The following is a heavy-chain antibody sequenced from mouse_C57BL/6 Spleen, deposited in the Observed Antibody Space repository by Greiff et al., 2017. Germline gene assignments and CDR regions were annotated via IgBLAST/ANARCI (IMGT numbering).Heavy chain of an antibody. CDR2: IWSGGST. Sequence: QVQLKESGPGLVQPSQSLSITCTVSGFSLTSYGVHWVRQSPGKGLEWLGVIWSGGSTDYNAAFISRLSISKDNSKSQVFFKMNSLQADDTAIYYCARVYGNYIGYFDVWGTGTTVTVSS. CDR3: ARVYGNYIGYFDV. J-gene: IGHJ1*03. V-gene: IGHV2-2*01. D-gene: IGHD2-1*01. CDR1: GFSLTSYG.